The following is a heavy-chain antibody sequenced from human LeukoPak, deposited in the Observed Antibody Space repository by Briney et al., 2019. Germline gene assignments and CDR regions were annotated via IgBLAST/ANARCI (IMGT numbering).Heavy chain of an antibody. D-gene: IGHD3-3*01. J-gene: IGHJ6*02. CDR2: LYNAGST. CDR1: GFIVSNNY. V-gene: IGHV3-53*05. Sequence: VGSLRLSCVASGFIVSNNYMSWVRQAPGKGLEWVSVLYNAGSTYYADSVKGRFTISGDNSKTTLYLQMNSLGADDTAVYYCAKEAKDYDFWSGYGSMDVWGQGSTVIVSS. CDR3: AKEAKDYDFWSGYGSMDV.